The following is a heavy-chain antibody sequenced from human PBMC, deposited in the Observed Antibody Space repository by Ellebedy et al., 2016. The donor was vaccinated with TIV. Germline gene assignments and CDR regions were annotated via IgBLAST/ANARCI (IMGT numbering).Heavy chain of an antibody. CDR1: GINLTRYT. CDR3: AMDYNMDV. J-gene: IGHJ6*02. V-gene: IGHV3-30-3*01. Sequence: GGSLRLXCAASGINLTRYTVHWVRQPPGKGLEWVAVVSNDGSQKFYSDSVKGRFSISRDNSKNILDLQLNSLRVDDTAVYYCAMDYNMDVWGQGTTVIVSS. CDR2: VSNDGSQK.